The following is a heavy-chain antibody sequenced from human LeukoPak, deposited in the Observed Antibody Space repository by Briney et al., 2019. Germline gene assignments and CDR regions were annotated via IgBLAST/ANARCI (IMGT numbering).Heavy chain of an antibody. D-gene: IGHD3-22*01. CDR3: AREWNYESSGYFFYY. CDR1: GDTFSRYG. J-gene: IGHJ4*02. V-gene: IGHV1-69*13. Sequence: ASVKVSCKASGDTFSRYGISWVRQAPGQGLEWMGGIIPLFGTANYAQKFQGRVTIIADESTSTVYMELNSLRFEDTDVYYCAREWNYESSGYFFYYWGQGTLVTVSS. CDR2: IIPLFGTA.